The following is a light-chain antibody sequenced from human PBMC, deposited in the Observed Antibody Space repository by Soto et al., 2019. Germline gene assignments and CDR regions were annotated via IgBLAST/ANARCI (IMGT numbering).Light chain of an antibody. J-gene: IGKJ5*01. CDR2: AAS. V-gene: IGKV1-39*01. Sequence: DIQMPHSPSSLSASVLDRFTITFLASQSISSYLNWYQQKPGKAPKLLIYAASSLQSGVPSRFSGSGSGTDFTLTISSLQPEDFATYYCQQSYSTPINFGKGTRLEIK. CDR3: QQSYSTPIN. CDR1: QSISSY.